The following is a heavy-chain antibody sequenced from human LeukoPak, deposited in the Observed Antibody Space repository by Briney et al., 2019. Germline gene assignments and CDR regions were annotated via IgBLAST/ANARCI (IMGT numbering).Heavy chain of an antibody. Sequence: PGGSLRLSCAASGFTFSSYEMNWVRQAPGKGLEWVSYISSSGSTIYYADSVKGRFTISRDKAKNSLYLQMNSLRAEDTAVYYCARDRGDTAYFDYWGQGTLVTVSS. J-gene: IGHJ4*02. CDR2: ISSSGSTI. CDR1: GFTFSSYE. D-gene: IGHD5-18*01. CDR3: ARDRGDTAYFDY. V-gene: IGHV3-48*03.